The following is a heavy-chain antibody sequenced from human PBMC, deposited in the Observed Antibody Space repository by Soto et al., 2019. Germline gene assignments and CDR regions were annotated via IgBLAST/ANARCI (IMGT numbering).Heavy chain of an antibody. D-gene: IGHD7-27*01. CDR1: GYTFTGYY. V-gene: IGHV1-2*04. Sequence: ASVKVSCKASGYTFTGYYMHWVRQAPGQGLEWMGWINPNSGGTNYAQKFQGWVTMTRDTSTRTAYMEMSRLRSDDTAVYYCARVTNWAINWGQGTLVTVSS. CDR2: INPNSGGT. J-gene: IGHJ4*02. CDR3: ARVTNWAIN.